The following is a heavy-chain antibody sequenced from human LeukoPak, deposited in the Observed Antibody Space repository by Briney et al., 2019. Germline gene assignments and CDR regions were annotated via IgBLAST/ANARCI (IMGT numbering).Heavy chain of an antibody. J-gene: IGHJ4*02. Sequence: GSLRLSCAASGFTFSSYAMHWVRQAPGKGLEWVALISYDGSNKYYADSVKGRFTISRDNSKNTLYLQMDSLRPEDTAVYYCAREFDARPPPDCWGQGTPVTVSS. CDR1: GFTFSSYA. CDR2: ISYDGSNK. D-gene: IGHD2/OR15-2a*01. V-gene: IGHV3-30-3*01. CDR3: AREFDARPPPDC.